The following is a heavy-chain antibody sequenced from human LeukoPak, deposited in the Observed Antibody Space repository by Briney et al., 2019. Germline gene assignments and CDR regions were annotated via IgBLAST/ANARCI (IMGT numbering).Heavy chain of an antibody. CDR2: IKSKTDGGTT. Sequence: AGGSLRLSCAASGFTFSNAWMNCVRQAPGKGVEWVGRIKSKTDGGTTDYAAPVKGRFTISRDDSKNTLYLQMNSLKTEDTAVYYCTTLFLYYYDSSGRDFDYWGQGTLVTVSS. CDR3: TTLFLYYYDSSGRDFDY. J-gene: IGHJ4*02. CDR1: GFTFSNAW. D-gene: IGHD3-22*01. V-gene: IGHV3-15*07.